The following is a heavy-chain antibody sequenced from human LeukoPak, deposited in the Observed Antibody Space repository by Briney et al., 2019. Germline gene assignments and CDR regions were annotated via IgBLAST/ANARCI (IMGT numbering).Heavy chain of an antibody. V-gene: IGHV1-18*01. CDR3: ARDGGYYYGSGSSFDY. CDR1: GYTFTSYG. D-gene: IGHD3-10*01. CDR2: ISAYNGNT. Sequence: EASVKVSCKASGYTFTSYGISWVRQAPGQGLEWMGWISAYNGNTNYAQKLQGRVTMTTDTSTSTAYMELRSLRSDDTAVYYCARDGGYYYGSGSSFDYWGQGTLVTVSS. J-gene: IGHJ4*02.